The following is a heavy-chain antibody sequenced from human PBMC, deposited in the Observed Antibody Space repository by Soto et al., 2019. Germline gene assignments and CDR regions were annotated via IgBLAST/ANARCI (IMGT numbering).Heavy chain of an antibody. J-gene: IGHJ4*02. CDR3: ARSIVVVTALDY. CDR1: GYTPTTFA. CDR2: VNAGNGNT. D-gene: IGHD2-21*02. V-gene: IGHV1-3*01. Sequence: GASVKVSCKASGYTPTTFAMHWVRQAPGQGLEWMGWVNAGNGNTKYSQKFQGRVTITRDTSANTAYMELSSLRSEDTAVYYCARSIVVVTALDYWGQGTLVTVSS.